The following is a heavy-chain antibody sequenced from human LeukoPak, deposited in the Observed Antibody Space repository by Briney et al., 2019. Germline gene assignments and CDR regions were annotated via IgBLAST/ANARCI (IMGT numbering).Heavy chain of an antibody. V-gene: IGHV3-7*03. CDR2: IKQDGSEK. J-gene: IGHJ5*02. CDR1: GFTFSDYW. Sequence: GGSLRLSCTASGFTFSDYWMSWVRQAPGKGLEWGSNIKQDGSEKYYVDSVKGRFTISRENAKNSVYLPMNSLSAEDTAVYYCARGGNSYGPNWFDPWGQGTLVTVSS. CDR3: ARGGNSYGPNWFDP. D-gene: IGHD5-18*01.